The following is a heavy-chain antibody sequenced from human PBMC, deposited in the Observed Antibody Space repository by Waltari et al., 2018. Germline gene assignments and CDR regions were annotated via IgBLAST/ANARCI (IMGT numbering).Heavy chain of an antibody. V-gene: IGHV4-39*07. CDR3: ARVLSWNYRFAFDI. CDR1: GGSISSSSYY. D-gene: IGHD1-7*01. CDR2: IYYSGRT. Sequence: QLQLQESGPGLVKPSETLSLTCTVSGGSISSSSYYWGWIRQPPGKGLEWIGSIYYSGRTYYNPSLKSRVTISVDTSKNQFSLKLSSVTAADTAVYYCARVLSWNYRFAFDIWGQGTMVTVSS. J-gene: IGHJ3*02.